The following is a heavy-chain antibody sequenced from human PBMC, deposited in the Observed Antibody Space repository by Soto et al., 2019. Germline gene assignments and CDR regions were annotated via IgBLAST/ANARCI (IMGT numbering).Heavy chain of an antibody. CDR2: ISSSGSTI. J-gene: IGHJ3*02. CDR1: GFTFSSYE. Sequence: QPGGSLRLSCAASGFTFSSYEMNWVRQAPGKGLEWVSYISSSGSTIYYADSVKGRFTISRDNAKNSLYLQMNSLRAEDTAVYYCARGYDSSGYYSGDAFDIWGQGTMVTVSS. CDR3: ARGYDSSGYYSGDAFDI. D-gene: IGHD3-22*01. V-gene: IGHV3-48*03.